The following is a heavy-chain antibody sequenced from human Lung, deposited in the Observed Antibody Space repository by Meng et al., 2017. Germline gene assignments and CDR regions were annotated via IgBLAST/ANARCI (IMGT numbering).Heavy chain of an antibody. J-gene: IGHJ4*02. CDR2: INPKSGDT. Sequence: QGPLVQSGAEVKKPWASVKVSCKPSGYNFPDYYIHWVRRAPGQGLEWMGRINPKSGDTHYAQKFQARVTMTGDTSISTAYMELSGLRSDDTAMYYCARDEDISAAGKLFGDYWGQGTLVTVSS. V-gene: IGHV1-2*06. D-gene: IGHD6-25*01. CDR3: ARDEDISAAGKLFGDY. CDR1: GYNFPDYY.